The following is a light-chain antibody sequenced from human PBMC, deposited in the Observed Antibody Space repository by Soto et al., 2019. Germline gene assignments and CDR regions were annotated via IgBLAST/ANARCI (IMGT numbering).Light chain of an antibody. Sequence: QSALTQPASVSGSPGQSITISCTGTSIDVGGYNYVSWYQQHPGKAPKLMIYEVSNLPSGVSNRFSGSKAGNTDCLTISGRQAEDECDYYCSSYTSSSIDYVFGTVTNVTVL. J-gene: IGLJ1*01. V-gene: IGLV2-14*01. CDR1: SIDVGGYNY. CDR2: EVS. CDR3: SSYTSSSIDYV.